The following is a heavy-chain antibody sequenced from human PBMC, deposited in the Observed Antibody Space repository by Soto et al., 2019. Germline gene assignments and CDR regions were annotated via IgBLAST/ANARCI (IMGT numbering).Heavy chain of an antibody. CDR1: GFTFSSYA. Sequence: GGSLRLSCAASGFTFSSYAMSWVRQAPGKGLEWVSAISGSGGSTYYADSVKGRFTISRDNSKNTLYLQMNSLRAEDTAVYYCAKSTNYIWGSYHNFDYWGQGTLVTVSS. CDR2: ISGSGGST. J-gene: IGHJ4*02. CDR3: AKSTNYIWGSYHNFDY. D-gene: IGHD3-16*02. V-gene: IGHV3-23*01.